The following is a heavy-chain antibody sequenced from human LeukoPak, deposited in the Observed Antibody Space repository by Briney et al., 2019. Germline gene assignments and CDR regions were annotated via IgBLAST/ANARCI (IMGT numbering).Heavy chain of an antibody. CDR2: INAGNGNT. Sequence: GASVKVSCKASGYTFTSYAMHWVRQAPGQRREWMGWINAGNGNTKYSQKFQGRVTITRDTSASTAYMELSSLRSEDTAVYYCARSGYCSSTSCPGGYFQHWGQGTLVTVSS. D-gene: IGHD2-2*01. J-gene: IGHJ1*01. CDR1: GYTFTSYA. CDR3: ARSGYCSSTSCPGGYFQH. V-gene: IGHV1-3*01.